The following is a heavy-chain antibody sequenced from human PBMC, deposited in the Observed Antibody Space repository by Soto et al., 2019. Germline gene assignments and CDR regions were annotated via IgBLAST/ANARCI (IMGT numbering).Heavy chain of an antibody. J-gene: IGHJ6*02. D-gene: IGHD6-6*01. V-gene: IGHV3-33*01. CDR2: IWYDGSNK. Sequence: GGSLRLSCAASGFTFSSYGMHWVRRAPGKGLEWVAVIWYDGSNKYYADSVKGRFTISRDNSKNTLYLQMNSLRAEDTAVYYCARDFIAARSYYYGMDVWGQGTTVTVSS. CDR3: ARDFIAARSYYYGMDV. CDR1: GFTFSSYG.